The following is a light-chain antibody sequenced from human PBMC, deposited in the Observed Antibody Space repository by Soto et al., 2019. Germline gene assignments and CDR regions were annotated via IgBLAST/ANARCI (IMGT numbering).Light chain of an antibody. Sequence: DIQMTQSPSTLSASVVDRVAITFRASQSISIWLSWYQQKPGKAPKLLIYDASSLESGVPSRFSGSGSGTEFTLTISSLQPDDFATYYCQQYNSYSMWTFGQGTKVDI. CDR3: QQYNSYSMWT. V-gene: IGKV1-5*01. CDR1: QSISIW. J-gene: IGKJ1*01. CDR2: DAS.